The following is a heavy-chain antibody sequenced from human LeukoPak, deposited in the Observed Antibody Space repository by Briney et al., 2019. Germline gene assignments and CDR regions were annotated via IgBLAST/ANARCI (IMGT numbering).Heavy chain of an antibody. Sequence: GGSLRLSCAASGFTFSDHDMSWIRQAPGKGLEWVSYISSSSSYTNYADSVKGRFTISRDNAKNSLYLQMNSLRAEDTAVYYCAREIRVVTAIGQGRPDYFDYWGQGTLVTVSS. CDR1: GFTFSDHD. D-gene: IGHD2-21*02. J-gene: IGHJ4*02. CDR3: AREIRVVTAIGQGRPDYFDY. V-gene: IGHV3-11*05. CDR2: ISSSSSYT.